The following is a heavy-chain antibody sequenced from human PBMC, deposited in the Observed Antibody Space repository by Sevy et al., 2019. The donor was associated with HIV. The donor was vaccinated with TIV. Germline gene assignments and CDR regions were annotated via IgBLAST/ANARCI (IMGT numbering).Heavy chain of an antibody. Sequence: GGSLRLSCRASGFTFDDYTMSWVRQAPGMGLEWVAFIRSKAYGGTTEYAASVKGRFTISRDESKSIANLQMNSLKTEDTAVYYCTRVEGAADWGMDVWGQGTTVTVSS. CDR1: GFTFDDYT. CDR3: TRVEGAADWGMDV. V-gene: IGHV3-49*04. CDR2: IRSKAYGGTT. J-gene: IGHJ6*02. D-gene: IGHD1-26*01.